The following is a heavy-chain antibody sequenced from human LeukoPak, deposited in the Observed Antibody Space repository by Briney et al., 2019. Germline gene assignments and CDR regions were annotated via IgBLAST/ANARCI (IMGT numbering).Heavy chain of an antibody. CDR3: SRSLDY. CDR1: GFPFSDYW. V-gene: IGHV3-7*01. Sequence: PGGSLRLSCAASGFPFSDYWMDWVRQAPGKGMEWVANINQDGNTQYYADSVKGRFTISRNNAKNSLSLQMYSLRAEDTAIYFCSRSLDYLGQGALVTVSS. CDR2: INQDGNTQ. J-gene: IGHJ4*02.